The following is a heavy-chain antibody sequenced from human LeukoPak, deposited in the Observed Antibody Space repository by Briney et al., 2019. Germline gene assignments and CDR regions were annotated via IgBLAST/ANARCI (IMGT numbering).Heavy chain of an antibody. CDR2: IGYGGDT. V-gene: IGHV3-13*04. J-gene: IGHJ4*02. D-gene: IGHD3-9*01. CDR1: VFTFSSYD. Sequence: PGGSLRLSCAASVFTFSSYDMHWVRQATGKGLEWVSAIGYGGDTHYTGSVKGRFTISRENAKNSLYLQMNSLGAGDTAVYYCARGNILTGYMYWGQGTLVTVSS. CDR3: ARGNILTGYMY.